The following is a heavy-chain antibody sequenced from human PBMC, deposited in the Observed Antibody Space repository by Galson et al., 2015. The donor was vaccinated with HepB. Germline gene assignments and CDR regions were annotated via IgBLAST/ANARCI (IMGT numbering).Heavy chain of an antibody. CDR3: ARHGGGPLWYFYGMDV. Sequence: QSGAEVKKPGEPLKISCKASGYSFTNYWIAWVRQMPGKGLEWMGIIDPGDSDTRYSPSFEGQVIISADMSINAVYLQWSSLKASDTAMYYCARHGGGPLWYFYGMDVWGQGTTVTVPS. V-gene: IGHV5-51*01. CDR1: GYSFTNYW. J-gene: IGHJ6*02. CDR2: IDPGDSDT. D-gene: IGHD5-18*01.